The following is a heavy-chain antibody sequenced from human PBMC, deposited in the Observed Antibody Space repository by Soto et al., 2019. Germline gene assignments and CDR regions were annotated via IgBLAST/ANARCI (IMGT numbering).Heavy chain of an antibody. CDR2: IDYIGST. J-gene: IGHJ4*02. Sequence: QVQLQESGPGLVKPSETLSLTCTVSGGSISSYYWSWIRQPPGKGLEWIGYIDYIGSTNYNPSLNSRVTITGDTSKNQFSLKLSSVTAADTAVDYCAGLSRSSSGFDYWGQGTLVTVSS. CDR1: GGSISSYY. D-gene: IGHD6-6*01. V-gene: IGHV4-59*01. CDR3: AGLSRSSSGFDY.